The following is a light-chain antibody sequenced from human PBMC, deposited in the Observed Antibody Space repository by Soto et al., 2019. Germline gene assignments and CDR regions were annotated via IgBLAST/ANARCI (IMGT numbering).Light chain of an antibody. CDR1: ALPKQY. V-gene: IGLV3-25*02. CDR2: KDT. CDR3: QSADSSDTHVV. J-gene: IGLJ2*01. Sequence: SYELTQPPSVSVSPGQTAIITCSGDALPKQYAYGYQQKPGQVPVVVIYKDTERPSGIPERFSGSSSGTTVTLTISGVQAEDEADYYCQSADSSDTHVVFGGGTKLTVL.